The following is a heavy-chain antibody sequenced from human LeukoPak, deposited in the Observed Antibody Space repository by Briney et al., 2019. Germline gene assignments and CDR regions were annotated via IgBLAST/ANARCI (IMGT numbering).Heavy chain of an antibody. CDR1: GGSISSSSYY. Sequence: SETLSLTCTVSGGSISSSSYYWGWIRQPPGKGLEWIGSIYHSGSTYYNPSLKSRVTISVDTSMNQFSLKLSSVTAADTAVYYCAREYYYDSSGYSNFDYWGQGTLVTVSS. CDR2: IYHSGST. J-gene: IGHJ4*02. CDR3: AREYYYDSSGYSNFDY. D-gene: IGHD3-22*01. V-gene: IGHV4-39*07.